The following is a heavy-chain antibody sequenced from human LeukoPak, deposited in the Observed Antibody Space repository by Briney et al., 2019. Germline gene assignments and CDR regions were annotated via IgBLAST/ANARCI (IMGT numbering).Heavy chain of an antibody. Sequence: GGSLRLSCAASGSTFSTYDMSWVRQAPGKGLEWVSAISGSGVYTYYADSVKGRFTISRDNSKNTLYLQMNSLRAEDTAVYYCAKRISGYTFDSWGQGTLATVSS. CDR2: ISGSGVYT. CDR1: GSTFSTYD. D-gene: IGHD3-22*01. CDR3: AKRISGYTFDS. V-gene: IGHV3-23*01. J-gene: IGHJ4*02.